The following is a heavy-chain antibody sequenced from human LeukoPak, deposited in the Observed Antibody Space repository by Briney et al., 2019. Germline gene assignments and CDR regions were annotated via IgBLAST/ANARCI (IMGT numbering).Heavy chain of an antibody. J-gene: IGHJ4*02. Sequence: SETLSLTCTVSGGSISSGCYYWSWIRQHPGKGLEWIGYIYYSGSTYYNPSLKSRVTISVDTSKNQFSLKLSSVTAADTAVYYCARESIAAADTTIDYWGQGTLVTVSS. CDR2: IYYSGST. V-gene: IGHV4-31*03. D-gene: IGHD6-13*01. CDR1: GGSISSGCYY. CDR3: ARESIAAADTTIDY.